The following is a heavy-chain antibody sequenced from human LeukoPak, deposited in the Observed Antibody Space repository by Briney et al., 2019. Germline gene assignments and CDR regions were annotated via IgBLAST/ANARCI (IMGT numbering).Heavy chain of an antibody. CDR2: IYSGGST. D-gene: IGHD3-10*01. Sequence: GGSLRLSCAASGFTVSSNYMSWVRQAPGKGLEWVSVIYSGGSTYYADSVKGRFTISRDNSKNTLYLQMNSLRAEDTAVYYCARDSAPRNDYYYYGMDVWGQGTTVTVSS. J-gene: IGHJ6*02. CDR3: ARDSAPRNDYYYYGMDV. CDR1: GFTVSSNY. V-gene: IGHV3-53*01.